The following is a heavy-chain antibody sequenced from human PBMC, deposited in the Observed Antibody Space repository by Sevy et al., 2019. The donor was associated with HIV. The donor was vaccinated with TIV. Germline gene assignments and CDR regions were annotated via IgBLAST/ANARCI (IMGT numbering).Heavy chain of an antibody. CDR3: AKDRITAARFQH. CDR1: GFIFSGYG. J-gene: IGHJ1*01. CDR2: ISGSGGST. Sequence: GGSLRLSCAASGFIFSGYGMSWVRQAPGQGLEWVSAISGSGGSTYYADSVKGRFTISRDNFRNTLYLQMNSLRAEDTAVYCCAKDRITAARFQHWGQGTLVTVSS. D-gene: IGHD6-13*01. V-gene: IGHV3-23*01.